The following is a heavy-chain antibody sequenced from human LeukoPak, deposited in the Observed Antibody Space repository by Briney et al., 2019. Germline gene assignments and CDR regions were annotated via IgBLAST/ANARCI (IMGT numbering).Heavy chain of an antibody. J-gene: IGHJ4*02. CDR1: GYSFTSHY. D-gene: IGHD3-22*01. CDR3: ASDYYDSSGSTIGY. Sequence: ASVKVSCKASGYSFTSHYVHWVRQAPGQGLEWMGWINPNSGGTNYAQKFQGRVTMTRDTSISTAYMELSRLRSDDTAVYYCASDYYDSSGSTIGYWGQGTLVTVSS. CDR2: INPNSGGT. V-gene: IGHV1-2*02.